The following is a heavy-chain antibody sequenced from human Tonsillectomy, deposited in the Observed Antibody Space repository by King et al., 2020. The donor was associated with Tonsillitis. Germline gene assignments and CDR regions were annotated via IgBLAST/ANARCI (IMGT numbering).Heavy chain of an antibody. V-gene: IGHV3-23*04. CDR2: ISGGGGST. J-gene: IGHJ4*02. CDR3: RKDRAVITPNFFDF. Sequence: VQLVESGGGLVQPGGSLRLSWSASGFTFSSYAMNWVRQAPGKGLEWYSTISGGGGSTFYADSVKGRFTTSRDTSKNTVYLQMNSLRAEDTAVYYCRKDRAVITPNFFDFWGQGTLVTVSS. D-gene: IGHD4-23*01. CDR1: GFTFSSYA.